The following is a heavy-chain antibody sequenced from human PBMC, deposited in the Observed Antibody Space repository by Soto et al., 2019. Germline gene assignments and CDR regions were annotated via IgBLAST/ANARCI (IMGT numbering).Heavy chain of an antibody. V-gene: IGHV4-4*02. J-gene: IGHJ4*02. Sequence: SETLSLTCAVSGGSISSSNWCSWVRQPPGKGLEWIGEIYHSGSTNYNPSLKSRVTISVDKSKNQFSLKLSSVTAADTAVYYCASATSITIFGVASYYFDYWGQGTLVTV. CDR1: GGSISSSNW. CDR2: IYHSGST. CDR3: ASATSITIFGVASYYFDY. D-gene: IGHD3-3*01.